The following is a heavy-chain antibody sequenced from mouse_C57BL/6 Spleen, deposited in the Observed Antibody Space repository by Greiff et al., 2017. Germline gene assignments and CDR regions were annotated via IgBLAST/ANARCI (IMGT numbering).Heavy chain of an antibody. J-gene: IGHJ4*01. D-gene: IGHD2-14*01. Sequence: VQLQQPGAELVKPGASVKLSCKASGYTFTSYWMHWVKQRPGQGLEWIGMIHPNSGSTNYNEKFKSKATLTVGKSSSTAYMQLSSLTSEDSAVYYCARGEVRGDYAMDYWGQGTSVTVSS. CDR1: GYTFTSYW. CDR3: ARGEVRGDYAMDY. CDR2: IHPNSGST. V-gene: IGHV1-64*01.